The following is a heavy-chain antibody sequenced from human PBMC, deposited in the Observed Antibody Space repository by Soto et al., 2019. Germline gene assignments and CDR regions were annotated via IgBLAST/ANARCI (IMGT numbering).Heavy chain of an antibody. CDR3: ARIGVGDPADY. CDR1: GDSVSSDNYF. V-gene: IGHV4-61*01. J-gene: IGHJ4*02. D-gene: IGHD1-26*01. Sequence: ETLSLTFTVSGDSVSSDNYFWTWIRQPPGKGLEWIAYISYTGDTNYNPSLKSRVTISVEPSTNQFSLKLTSLTAADTAVYLSARIGVGDPADYWGQGTMAPVYS. CDR2: ISYTGDT.